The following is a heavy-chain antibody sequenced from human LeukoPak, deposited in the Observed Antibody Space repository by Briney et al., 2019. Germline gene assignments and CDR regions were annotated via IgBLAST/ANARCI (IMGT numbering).Heavy chain of an antibody. CDR2: IYYSGST. J-gene: IGHJ4*02. CDR3: ARRGEYCSSTSCYLYYFDY. D-gene: IGHD2-2*01. Sequence: SETLSLTCTVSGGSISSSSYYWGWIRQPPGKGLEWIGSIYYSGSTYYNPSLKSRVTISVDTSKNQFSLKLSSVTAADTAVYYCARRGEYCSSTSCYLYYFDYWGQGTLVTVSS. V-gene: IGHV4-39*01. CDR1: GGSISSSSYY.